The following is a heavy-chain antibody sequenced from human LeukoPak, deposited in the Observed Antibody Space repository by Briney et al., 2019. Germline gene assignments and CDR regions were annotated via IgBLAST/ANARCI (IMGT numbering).Heavy chain of an antibody. CDR1: GFTVSSNE. V-gene: IGHV3-48*03. CDR2: ISSSGSTI. Sequence: GGSLRLSCAASGFTVSSNEMSWVRQAPGKGLEWVSYISSSGSTIYYADSVKGRFTISRDNAKNSLYLQMNSLRAEDTAVYYCANGAAAGTPTIGDYWGQGTLVTVSS. CDR3: ANGAAAGTPTIGDY. D-gene: IGHD6-13*01. J-gene: IGHJ4*02.